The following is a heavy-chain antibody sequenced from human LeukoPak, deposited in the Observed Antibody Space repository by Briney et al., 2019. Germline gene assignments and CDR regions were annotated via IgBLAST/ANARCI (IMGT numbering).Heavy chain of an antibody. D-gene: IGHD1-1*01. CDR1: GFTFSDYY. V-gene: IGHV3-11*06. J-gene: IGHJ4*02. CDR3: ARVGATGTADY. Sequence: GGSLRLSCAAFGFTFSDYYMSWIRQAPGKGLEWVSYISKSGSDTNFADSVKGRFTISRDNAKNSLYLQMNSLRGEDTAVYYRARVGATGTADYWGQGTLVTVS. CDR2: ISKSGSDT.